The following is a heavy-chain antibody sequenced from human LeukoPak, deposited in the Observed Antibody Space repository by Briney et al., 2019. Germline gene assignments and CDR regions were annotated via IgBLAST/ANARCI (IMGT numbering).Heavy chain of an antibody. J-gene: IGHJ6*02. CDR2: ISYDGSNK. D-gene: IGHD4-11*01. CDR1: GFTFSSYG. CDR3: AKDLQNPNDGMDV. Sequence: GGSLRLSCAASGFTFSSYGMHWVRQAPGKGLDWVAIISYDGSNKYYADSVKGRFTISRDNSKKTLYLQMNSLRAEDTAVYYCAKDLQNPNDGMDVWGQGTTVTVSS. V-gene: IGHV3-30*18.